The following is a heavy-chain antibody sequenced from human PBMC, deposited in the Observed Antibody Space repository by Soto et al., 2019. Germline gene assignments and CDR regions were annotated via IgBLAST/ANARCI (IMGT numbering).Heavy chain of an antibody. V-gene: IGHV4-61*01. CDR2: IYYSGST. Sequence: SETLSLTCTVSGGSVSSGSYYWSWIRQPPGKGLEWIGYIYYSGSTNYNPSLKSRVTISVDTSKNQFSLKLSSVTAADTAVYYCARIREGWAFDIWGQGTMVTVSS. D-gene: IGHD2-15*01. CDR1: GGSVSSGSYY. J-gene: IGHJ3*02. CDR3: ARIREGWAFDI.